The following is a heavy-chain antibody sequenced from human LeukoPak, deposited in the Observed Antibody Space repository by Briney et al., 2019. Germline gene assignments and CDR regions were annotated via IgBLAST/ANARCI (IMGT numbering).Heavy chain of an antibody. D-gene: IGHD4-17*01. J-gene: IGHJ4*02. CDR3: AKDPKYGDFLGPCFDY. Sequence: GGSLRLSCAASGFTFSSYAMSWVRQAPGKGLEWVSAISGSGGSTYYADSVKGRFTISRDNSKNTLYLQMNSLRAEDTAVYYCAKDPKYGDFLGPCFDYWGQGTLVTVSS. V-gene: IGHV3-23*01. CDR2: ISGSGGST. CDR1: GFTFSSYA.